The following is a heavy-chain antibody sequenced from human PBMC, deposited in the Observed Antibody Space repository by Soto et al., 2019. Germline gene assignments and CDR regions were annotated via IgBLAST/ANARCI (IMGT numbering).Heavy chain of an antibody. CDR1: GYTFTSYD. D-gene: IGHD5-18*01. J-gene: IGHJ6*03. CDR3: ARGTAMVTRYYYYYYMDV. CDR2: MNPNSGNT. Sequence: ASVKVSCKASGYTFTSYDINWVRQATGQGLEWMGWMNPNSGNTGYAQKFQGRVTMTRNTSISTAYMELSSLRSEDTAVYYCARGTAMVTRYYYYYYMDVWGKGTTVTSP. V-gene: IGHV1-8*01.